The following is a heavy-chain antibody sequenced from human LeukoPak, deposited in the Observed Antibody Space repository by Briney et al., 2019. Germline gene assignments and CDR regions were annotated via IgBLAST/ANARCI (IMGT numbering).Heavy chain of an antibody. J-gene: IGHJ5*02. V-gene: IGHV1-18*01. CDR3: ARLATMVRGVITPYNWFDP. CDR2: VSAYNGNT. D-gene: IGHD3-10*01. Sequence: GASVKGSCKASCYTFTSYGISWVRQAPGQGLEWMGWVSAYNGNTNYAQKLQGRVTMTTDTSTSTAYMELRSLRSDDTAVYYCARLATMVRGVITPYNWFDPWGQGTLVTVSS. CDR1: CYTFTSYG.